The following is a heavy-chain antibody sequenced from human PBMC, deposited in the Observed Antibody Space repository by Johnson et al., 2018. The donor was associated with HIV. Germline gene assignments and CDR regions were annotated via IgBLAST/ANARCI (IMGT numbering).Heavy chain of an antibody. V-gene: IGHV3-30*04. J-gene: IGHJ3*02. Sequence: QVQLVESGGGVVQPGRSLRLSCAASGFTFSSYAMHWVRQAPGKGLEWVAVVSYDGSNKYYADSVKGRFTVSRDNSRDTLYLQINTLRPEDTAVYYCARDSNRYAFDIWGQGTMVTVSS. CDR2: VSYDGSNK. CDR3: ARDSNRYAFDI. D-gene: IGHD2-8*01. CDR1: GFTFSSYA.